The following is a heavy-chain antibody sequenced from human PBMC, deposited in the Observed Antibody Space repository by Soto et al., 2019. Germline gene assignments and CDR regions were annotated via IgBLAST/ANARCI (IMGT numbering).Heavy chain of an antibody. D-gene: IGHD2-15*01. Sequence: QVQLVQSGAEVKKPGSSVKVSCKASGGTFSSYTISWVRQAPGQGLEWMGRIIPILGIANYAQKFQGRVTITADKSTSTAYMELSSLRSEDTAVYYCALGYCSGGSCFTGKGYWGQGTLVTVSS. V-gene: IGHV1-69*02. CDR1: GGTFSSYT. J-gene: IGHJ4*02. CDR3: ALGYCSGGSCFTGKGY. CDR2: IIPILGIA.